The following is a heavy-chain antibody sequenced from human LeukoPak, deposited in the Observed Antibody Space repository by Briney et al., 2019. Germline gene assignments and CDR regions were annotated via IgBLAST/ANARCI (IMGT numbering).Heavy chain of an antibody. CDR3: AREGVLLWFGELRPTGWFDP. Sequence: ASVKVSCKASGYTFTSYAMHWVRQAPGQRLEWMGWINASNGNTKYSQKFQGRVTITRDTSASTAYMELSSLRSEDTAVYYCAREGVLLWFGELRPTGWFDPWGQGTLVTVSS. D-gene: IGHD3-10*01. J-gene: IGHJ5*02. V-gene: IGHV1-3*01. CDR2: INASNGNT. CDR1: GYTFTSYA.